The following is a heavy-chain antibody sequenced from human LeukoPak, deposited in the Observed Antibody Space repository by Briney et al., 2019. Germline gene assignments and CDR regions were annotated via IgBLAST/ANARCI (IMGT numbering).Heavy chain of an antibody. D-gene: IGHD3-3*01. CDR1: GFTFSSYD. Sequence: GGSLRLSCAAYGFTFSSYDMHWDRQAPGKGLEWVAVISYDGSNKYYADSVKGRFTISRDNSKNTLYLQMNSLRAEDTAVYYCGTYYDFWSGYPAFDYWGQGTQVTVSS. CDR3: GTYYDFWSGYPAFDY. CDR2: ISYDGSNK. V-gene: IGHV3-30*03. J-gene: IGHJ4*02.